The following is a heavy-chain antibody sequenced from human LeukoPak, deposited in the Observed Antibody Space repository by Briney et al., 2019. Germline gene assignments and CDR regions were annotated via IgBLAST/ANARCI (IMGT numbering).Heavy chain of an antibody. CDR3: ASTDSSGYYYGY. D-gene: IGHD3-22*01. CDR1: GGSFSGYY. Sequence: SETLSLACAVYGGSFSGYYWSWIRQPPGKGLEWIGEINHSGSTNYNPSLKSRVTISVDTSKNQFSLKLSSVTAADTAVYYCASTDSSGYYYGYWGQGTLVTVSS. J-gene: IGHJ4*02. V-gene: IGHV4-34*01. CDR2: INHSGST.